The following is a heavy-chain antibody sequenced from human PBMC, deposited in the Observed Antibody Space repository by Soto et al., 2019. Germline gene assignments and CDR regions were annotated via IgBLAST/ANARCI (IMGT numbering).Heavy chain of an antibody. V-gene: IGHV3-30*18. CDR3: AKDKGRSLAGGMDV. CDR1: GFPFSENS. CDR2: ISYDGSNK. D-gene: IGHD6-19*01. J-gene: IGHJ6*02. Sequence: ESGGGLVKPGGSLRLSCAASGFPFSENSMKWVRQAPGKGLEWVAIISYDGSNKYYGDSVKGRFTISRDNSKNTLYLQMNSLRAEDTAVYYCAKDKGRSLAGGMDVWGQGTTVTVSS.